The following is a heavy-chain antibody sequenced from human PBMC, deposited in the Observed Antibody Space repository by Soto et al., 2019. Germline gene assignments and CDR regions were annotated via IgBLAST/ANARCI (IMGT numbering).Heavy chain of an antibody. J-gene: IGHJ4*02. V-gene: IGHV3-66*01. CDR2: IYSDGRT. CDR1: GFSVSSDF. D-gene: IGHD2-21*01. CDR3: ASRGD. Sequence: EVQLVESGGGLVQPGGSLRLSCAASGFSVSSDFMFRVRQAPGKGLDWVSSIYSDGRTFHAESVERRFTISRDTSKNTLNLQMNSLRVEDTAVYYCASRGDWGPGAQVTVSS.